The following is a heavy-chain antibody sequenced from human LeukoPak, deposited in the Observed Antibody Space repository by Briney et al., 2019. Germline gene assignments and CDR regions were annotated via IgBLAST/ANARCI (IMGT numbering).Heavy chain of an antibody. Sequence: PSETLSLTCTVSGGSISSYYWSWIRQPPGKGLEWIGYIYYSGSTNYNPSLKSRVTISVDTSKNQFSLKLSSETAADTAVYYCARLRSGRVDYWGQGTLVTVSS. CDR1: GGSISSYY. D-gene: IGHD3-10*01. J-gene: IGHJ4*02. CDR2: IYYSGST. CDR3: ARLRSGRVDY. V-gene: IGHV4-59*08.